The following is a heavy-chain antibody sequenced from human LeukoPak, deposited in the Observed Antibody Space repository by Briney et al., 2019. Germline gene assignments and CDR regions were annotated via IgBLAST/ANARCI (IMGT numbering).Heavy chain of an antibody. CDR2: VYYRGTT. CDR1: DDSMNNYY. D-gene: IGHD2-8*01. V-gene: IGHV4-59*01. J-gene: IGHJ6*03. CDR3: ARVNSDCSNEICNVGYYYYMDV. Sequence: KPSETLSLTCSVSDDSMNNYYWSWLRQSPGKGLEWIGNVYYRGTTNYNPSLKNRVTIAVDTSKKQVSLKVTAMTAADTAVYYCARVNSDCSNEICNVGYYYYMDVWGKGTTVTLSS.